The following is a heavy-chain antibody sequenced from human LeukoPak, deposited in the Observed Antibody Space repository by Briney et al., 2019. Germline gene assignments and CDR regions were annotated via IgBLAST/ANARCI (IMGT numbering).Heavy chain of an antibody. V-gene: IGHV4-61*02. CDR1: GGSTSSGSYY. CDR3: ARDLDDTSAPDY. Sequence: SETLSLTCTVSGGSTSSGSYYWSWIRRPAGKGLEWIGRIYTSGSTNYNPSLKSRVTMSVDTSKNQFSLKLSSVTAADTAVYYCARDLDDTSAPDYWGQGTLVTVSS. J-gene: IGHJ4*02. D-gene: IGHD5-24*01. CDR2: IYTSGST.